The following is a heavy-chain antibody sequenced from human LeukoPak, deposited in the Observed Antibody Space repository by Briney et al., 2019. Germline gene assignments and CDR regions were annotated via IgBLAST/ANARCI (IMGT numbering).Heavy chain of an antibody. CDR1: GFTFSSYS. J-gene: IGHJ4*02. Sequence: GGSLRLSCAASGFTFSSYSMSWVRQAPGMGLEWVSSISSSSSYIYYADPVKGRFTISRDNSKNTLYLQMNSLRAEDTAIFYCAKDLVGATNYWGQGTLVAVSS. CDR2: ISSSSSYI. CDR3: AKDLVGATNY. D-gene: IGHD1-26*01. V-gene: IGHV3-21*04.